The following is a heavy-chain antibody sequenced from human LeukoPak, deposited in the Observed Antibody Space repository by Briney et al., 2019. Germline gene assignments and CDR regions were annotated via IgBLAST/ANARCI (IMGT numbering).Heavy chain of an antibody. CDR1: GYTFTSYG. D-gene: IGHD6-13*01. V-gene: IGHV1-18*01. CDR2: ISAYNGNT. Sequence: ASVKVSCKASGYTFTSYGISWVRQAPGQGLEWMGWISAYNGNTNYAQKLQGRVTMTTDTSTSTACMELRSLRSDDTAVYYCARVYSSSWYINVDPWGQGTLVTVSS. J-gene: IGHJ5*02. CDR3: ARVYSSSWYINVDP.